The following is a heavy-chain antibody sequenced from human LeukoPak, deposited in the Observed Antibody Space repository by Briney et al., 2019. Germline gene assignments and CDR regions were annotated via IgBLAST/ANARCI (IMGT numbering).Heavy chain of an antibody. Sequence: SETLSLTCSVSGYSISSGYYWGWIRQPPGKGLEWIGSIYHSGSTYYNPSLKSRVTISLDTSKNQFSLKVRSVTAADTAVYYCARGSSGSYGGSYYYYYMDVWGKGTTVTISS. J-gene: IGHJ6*03. V-gene: IGHV4-38-2*02. CDR1: GYSISSGYY. CDR3: ARGSSGSYGGSYYYYYMDV. D-gene: IGHD1-26*01. CDR2: IYHSGST.